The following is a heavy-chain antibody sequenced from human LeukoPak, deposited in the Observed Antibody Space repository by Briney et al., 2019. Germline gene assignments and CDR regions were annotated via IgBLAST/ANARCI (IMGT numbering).Heavy chain of an antibody. J-gene: IGHJ4*02. D-gene: IGHD5-24*01. V-gene: IGHV4-61*08. Sequence: SETLSLTCTVSGGSINNGGYYCSWIRQHPGKGLEWIGYIYYSGSTNYNPSLKSRVTISVDTSKNQFSLKLSSVTAADTAVYYCARELDGYNFDYWGQGTLVTVSS. CDR3: ARELDGYNFDY. CDR1: GGSINNGGYY. CDR2: IYYSGST.